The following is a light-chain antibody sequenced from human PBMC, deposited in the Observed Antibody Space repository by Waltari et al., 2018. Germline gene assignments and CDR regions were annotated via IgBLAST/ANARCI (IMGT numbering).Light chain of an antibody. J-gene: IGLJ3*02. CDR2: STD. CDR3: VLYMGGGISV. Sequence: QTVVTQEPSFSVSPGGTVTLTCGLSSGSVYTSYYPSWYQQTPGQAPRTLIYSTDSRSSGVPDRFSGSIVGNKAALTITGAQADDESDYYCVLYMGGGISVFGGGTKLTVL. V-gene: IGLV8-61*01. CDR1: SGSVYTSYY.